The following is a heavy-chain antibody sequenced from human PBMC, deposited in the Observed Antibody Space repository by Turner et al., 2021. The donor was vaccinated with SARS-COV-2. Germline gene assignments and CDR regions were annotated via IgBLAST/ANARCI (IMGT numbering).Heavy chain of an antibody. CDR1: GGTFISYA. J-gene: IGHJ4*02. CDR3: ARISAYDSSGYYFDY. CDR2: IIPIFGTA. Sequence: VQLVQSGADVKQPGSSVKVSCKASGGTFISYAITWVRQAPGQGLEWMGGIIPIFGTANYAQKFQGRVTITADDSTSTAYMELSSLRSEDTAVYYCARISAYDSSGYYFDYWGQGTLVTVSS. D-gene: IGHD3-22*01. V-gene: IGHV1-69*01.